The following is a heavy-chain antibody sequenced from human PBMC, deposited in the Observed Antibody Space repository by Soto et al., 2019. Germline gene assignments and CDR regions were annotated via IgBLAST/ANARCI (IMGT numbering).Heavy chain of an antibody. D-gene: IGHD3-9*01. CDR1: GFSFSNAW. V-gene: IGHV3-15*01. Sequence: QLLESGGGLVKPGGSLRLSCTASGFSFSNAWMSWVRQAPGKGLEWVGRIKTKTNGATTDYAAPVQGRFSISRDDFKNTLFPQMGRPQNEDTAVDSCSKTRIGPFFDPRGQGTLVPVSS. J-gene: IGHJ4*01. CDR3: SKTRIGPFFDP. CDR2: IKTKTNGATT.